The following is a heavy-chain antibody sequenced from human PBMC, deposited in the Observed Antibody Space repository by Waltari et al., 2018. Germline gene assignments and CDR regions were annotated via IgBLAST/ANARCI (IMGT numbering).Heavy chain of an antibody. V-gene: IGHV3-9*03. Sequence: EVQLVESGGGLVQPGRSLRRSCAASRFTFDGYAMHLVRQATGKGLEGAEGYSWNRGSIGDADSVKGLFTIPGDNAKNSLYLQMNSLRAEDMALYYCAKDMKHIVAGGGAFDIWGQGTMVTVSS. CDR2: YSWNRGSI. CDR3: AKDMKHIVAGGGAFDI. D-gene: IGHD2-21*01. CDR1: RFTFDGYA. J-gene: IGHJ3*02.